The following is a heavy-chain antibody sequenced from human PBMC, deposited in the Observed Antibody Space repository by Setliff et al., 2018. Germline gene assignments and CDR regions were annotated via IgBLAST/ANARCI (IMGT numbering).Heavy chain of an antibody. CDR2: ISYDGSNK. D-gene: IGHD3-10*01. CDR3: AKNGFGVVALGVNNWFDP. Sequence: PGGSLRLSCAASGFTFSSYAMHWVRQAPGKGLEWVAVISYDGSNKYYADSVKGRFTISRDNSKNTLYLQMNSLRAEDTAVYYCAKNGFGVVALGVNNWFDPWGQGTLVTAPQ. J-gene: IGHJ5*02. V-gene: IGHV3-30*04. CDR1: GFTFSSYA.